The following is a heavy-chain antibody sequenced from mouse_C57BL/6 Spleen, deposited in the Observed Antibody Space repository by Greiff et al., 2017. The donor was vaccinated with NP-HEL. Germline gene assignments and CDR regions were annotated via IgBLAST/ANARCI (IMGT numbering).Heavy chain of an antibody. J-gene: IGHJ3*01. Sequence: QVQLKESGAELVRPGASVTLSCKASGYTFTDYEMHWVKQTPVHGLEWIGAIDPETGGTAYNQKFKGKAILTADKSPSTAYMELRSLTSEDSAVYYCTRGGPWFAYWGQGTLVTVSA. V-gene: IGHV1-15*01. CDR2: IDPETGGT. CDR1: GYTFTDYE. CDR3: TRGGPWFAY. D-gene: IGHD3-3*01.